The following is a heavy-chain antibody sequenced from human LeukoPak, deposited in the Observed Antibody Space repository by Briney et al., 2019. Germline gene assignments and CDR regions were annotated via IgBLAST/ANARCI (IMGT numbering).Heavy chain of an antibody. J-gene: IGHJ4*02. CDR3: AKDSGSYFDY. D-gene: IGHD1-26*01. CDR1: GFTFSSYA. CDR2: VSGSGGNT. V-gene: IGHV3-23*01. Sequence: GGSLRLSCAASGFTFSSYAMSWVRQAPGKGPEWVSAVSGSGGNTYYADSVKGRFTISRDNSKNTLYLQMNSLRAEDTAVYSCAKDSGSYFDYWGQGTLVTVSS.